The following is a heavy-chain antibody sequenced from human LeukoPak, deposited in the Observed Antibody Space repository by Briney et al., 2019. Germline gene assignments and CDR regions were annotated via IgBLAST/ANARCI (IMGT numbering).Heavy chain of an antibody. V-gene: IGHV4-59*08. CDR1: GGSISSYY. J-gene: IGHJ3*02. D-gene: IGHD6-6*01. Sequence: PSETLSLTCTVSGGSISSYYWSWTRQPPGKGLEWIGYIYYSGSTNYNPSLKSRVTISVDTSKNQFSLKLSSVTAADTAVYYCARHEYSSSPGAFDIWGQGTMVTVSS. CDR2: IYYSGST. CDR3: ARHEYSSSPGAFDI.